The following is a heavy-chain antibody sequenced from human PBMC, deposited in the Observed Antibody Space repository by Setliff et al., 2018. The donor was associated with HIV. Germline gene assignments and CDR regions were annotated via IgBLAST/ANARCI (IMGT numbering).Heavy chain of an antibody. CDR2: IFAFLNIP. CDR1: GVTFNTYA. V-gene: IGHV1-69*10. J-gene: IGHJ4*02. Sequence: SVKVSCKTSGVTFNTYAFSWVRQAPGQGLEWMGDIFAFLNIPNYAQKFQGRVTITADKSTSTAYMELTGLRSEDTAIYYCATAQGIATANFDYWGQGTLVTVSS. CDR3: ATAQGIATANFDY. D-gene: IGHD6-13*01.